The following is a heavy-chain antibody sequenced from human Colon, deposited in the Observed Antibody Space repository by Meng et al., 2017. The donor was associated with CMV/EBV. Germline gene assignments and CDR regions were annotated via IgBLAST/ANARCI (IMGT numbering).Heavy chain of an antibody. J-gene: IGHJ4*02. CDR1: GFTVSSNY. Sequence: GGSLRLSCAASGFTVSSNYMSWVRQAPGKGLEWVSVIYSGGSTNYAESVKGRFTISRDNSKNTLFLLMNSLTAGDTAVYFCAREFFLDHWGQGTLVTVSS. CDR3: AREFFLDH. D-gene: IGHD3-3*01. CDR2: IYSGGST. V-gene: IGHV3-53*05.